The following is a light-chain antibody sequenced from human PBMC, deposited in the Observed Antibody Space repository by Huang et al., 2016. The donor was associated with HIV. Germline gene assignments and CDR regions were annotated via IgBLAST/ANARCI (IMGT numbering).Light chain of an antibody. CDR3: QQYYSTPQT. J-gene: IGKJ1*01. CDR1: QSILYSPNNKNY. CDR2: WAS. V-gene: IGKV4-1*01. Sequence: DIVMIQSPDSLAVSLGERATINCKSSQSILYSPNNKNYLAWYQQKPGQPPKLLIYWASTRESGVPDRISGSGSGTDFTLTINNLQAEDVAVYYCQQYYSTPQTFGHGTKVEIK.